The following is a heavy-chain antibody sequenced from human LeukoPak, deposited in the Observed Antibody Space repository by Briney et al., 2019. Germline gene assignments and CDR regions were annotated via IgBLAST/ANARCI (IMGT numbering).Heavy chain of an antibody. V-gene: IGHV3-7*01. CDR3: ARVLPVASRDY. CDR1: GFTFSTYW. CDR2: IKQDGSDK. D-gene: IGHD2-2*01. J-gene: IGHJ4*02. Sequence: GGSLRLSCAASGFTFSTYWMSWVRQAPGKGPEWVANIKQDGSDKFYVDSVKGRFTISRDNAKNSMYLQMNSLRAEDTAVYYCARVLPVASRDYWGQGTLVTVSS.